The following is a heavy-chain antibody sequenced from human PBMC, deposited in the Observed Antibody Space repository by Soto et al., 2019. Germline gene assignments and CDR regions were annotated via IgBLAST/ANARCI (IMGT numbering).Heavy chain of an antibody. J-gene: IGHJ4*02. CDR2: ISAYNGNT. CDR1: GYTFTSYG. CDR3: ARVLAVAAAYGYPPLGAFDY. V-gene: IGHV1-18*01. Sequence: ASVKVSCKASGYTFTSYGISWVRQAPGQGLEWMGWISAYNGNTNYAQKLQGRVTMTTDTSTSTAYMELRSLRSDDTAVYYCARVLAVAAAYGYPPLGAFDYWGQGTLVTVSS. D-gene: IGHD6-13*01.